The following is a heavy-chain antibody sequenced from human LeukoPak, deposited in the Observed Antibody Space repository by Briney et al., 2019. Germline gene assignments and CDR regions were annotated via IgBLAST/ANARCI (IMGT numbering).Heavy chain of an antibody. CDR3: VRFELTMIP. CDR1: GGCISTSIYY. CDR2: IYYSGSA. V-gene: IGHV4-39*01. Sequence: PSETLSLTCTVSGGCISTSIYYWVWIRQPPRKGLEWIGSIYYSGSAYYNPSLKSRVSISVDTSKNQFSLKLSSVTAADTAVYYCVRFELTMIPWGQGTLVTVSS. J-gene: IGHJ5*02. D-gene: IGHD3-22*01.